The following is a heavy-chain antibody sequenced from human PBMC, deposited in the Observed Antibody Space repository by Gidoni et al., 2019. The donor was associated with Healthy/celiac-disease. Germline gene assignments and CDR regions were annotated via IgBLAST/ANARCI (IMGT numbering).Heavy chain of an antibody. D-gene: IGHD4-4*01. CDR2: INHSGST. J-gene: IGHJ6*03. V-gene: IGHV4-34*01. Sequence: QVQLQQWGAGLLKPSETLSLTCAVYGGSFSGYYWSWIRQPPGKGLEWIGEINHSGSTNYNPSLKSRVTISVDTSKNQFSLKLSSVTAADTAVYYCARGMWYSNYGSYYYYYYMDVWGKGTTVTVSS. CDR1: GGSFSGYY. CDR3: ARGMWYSNYGSYYYYYYMDV.